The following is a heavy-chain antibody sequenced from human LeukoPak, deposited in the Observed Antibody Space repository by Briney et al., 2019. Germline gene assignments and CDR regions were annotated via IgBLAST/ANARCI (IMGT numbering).Heavy chain of an antibody. D-gene: IGHD3-3*01. J-gene: IGHJ5*02. CDR3: ARVKYYDFWSGYQNNNWFDP. V-gene: IGHV4-34*01. CDR2: INHSGST. CDR1: GGSISSYY. Sequence: PSETLSLTCTVSGGSISSYYWSWIRQPPGKGLEWIGEINHSGSTNYNPSLKSRVTISVDTSKNQFSLKLSSVTAADTAVYYCARVKYYDFWSGYQNNNWFDPWGQGTLVTVSS.